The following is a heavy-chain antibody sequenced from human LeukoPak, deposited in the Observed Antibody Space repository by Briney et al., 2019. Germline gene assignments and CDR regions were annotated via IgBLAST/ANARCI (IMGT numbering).Heavy chain of an antibody. J-gene: IGHJ5*02. CDR1: GGSISSSSYY. CDR3: ARRLGLLWFGAPKGGFDP. V-gene: IGHV4-39*01. D-gene: IGHD3-10*01. CDR2: IYYSGST. Sequence: SETLSLTCTVSGGSISSSSYYWGWIRQPPGKGLEWIGSIYYSGSTYYNPSLKRRVTISVDTSKNQFSLKLSSVTAADTAVYYCARRLGLLWFGAPKGGFDPWGQGTLVTVSS.